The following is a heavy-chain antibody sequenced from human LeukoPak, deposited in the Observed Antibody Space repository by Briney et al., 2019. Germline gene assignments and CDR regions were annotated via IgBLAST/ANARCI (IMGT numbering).Heavy chain of an antibody. CDR2: IVVGSGNT. Sequence: GTSVKVSCKASGFTFTSSAMQWVRQACGQRLEWIGWIVVGSGNTNYAQKFQERVTITRDMSTSTAYMELSSLRSEDTAVYYCAAGTELPYYYYGMDVWGQGTTVTVSS. J-gene: IGHJ6*02. CDR1: GFTFTSSA. CDR3: AAGTELPYYYYGMDV. D-gene: IGHD1-7*01. V-gene: IGHV1-58*02.